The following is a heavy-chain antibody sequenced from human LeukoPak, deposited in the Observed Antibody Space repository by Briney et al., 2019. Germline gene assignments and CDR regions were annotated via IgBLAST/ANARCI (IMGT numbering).Heavy chain of an antibody. J-gene: IGHJ4*02. V-gene: IGHV3-33*01. CDR3: ARWGDPKILDQ. D-gene: IGHD2-21*01. CDR2: IWYDGSNK. CDR1: GFTFSSHG. Sequence: GGSLRLSCAASGFTFSSHGMHWVRQAPGKGLEWVAVIWYDGSNKYYADSVKGRFTISRDNSKNTLYLQMNSLRAEDTALYYCARWGDPKILDQWGQGILVTVSS.